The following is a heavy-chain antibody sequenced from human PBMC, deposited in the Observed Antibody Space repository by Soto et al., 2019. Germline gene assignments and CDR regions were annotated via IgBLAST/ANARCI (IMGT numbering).Heavy chain of an antibody. J-gene: IGHJ4*02. CDR3: TRRRDWTAVDPLDD. V-gene: IGHV3-73*02. CDR1: GFAFSASA. CDR2: VRGKRGNDGT. Sequence: EVQLVESGGGLVQPGGSLKLSCAPPGFAFSASAMHWVRQAAGKGLEWIGRVRGKRGNDGTAYAASVKGRFTISRDDSKTTTYLQMNSLKIEDTAVYDCTRRRDWTAVDPLDDWGQGTLVTVSS. D-gene: IGHD5-18*01.